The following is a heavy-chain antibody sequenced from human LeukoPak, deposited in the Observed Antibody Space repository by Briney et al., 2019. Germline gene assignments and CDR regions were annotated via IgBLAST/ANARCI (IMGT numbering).Heavy chain of an antibody. CDR1: GYIFTGYH. V-gene: IGHV1-2*02. Sequence: GASVNVSFKASGYIFTGYHMHWVRQARGQGLECMGCINPNSGDTNYVQKFQGRVTMTRHTSISTVYMELSRLRSDDTAVYYCARVAVEMASWFAPWGQGTLLTVSS. CDR2: INPNSGDT. J-gene: IGHJ5*02. CDR3: ARVAVEMASWFAP. D-gene: IGHD5-24*01.